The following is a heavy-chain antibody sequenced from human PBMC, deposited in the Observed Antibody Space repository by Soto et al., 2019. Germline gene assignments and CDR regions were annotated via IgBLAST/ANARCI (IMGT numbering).Heavy chain of an antibody. CDR3: ARAKYDYIWGSYHPFDQ. J-gene: IGHJ4*02. Sequence: QVQLVQSGAEVKKPGASVRLSCKVSGKSFDNFAVHWVRQTPGQRPEWMGRINVGDDKTKYSEKFQGRVIVSYDTSATTAYMEQRALSSEDTAVYYCARAKYDYIWGSYHPFDQWAQGAQVTVAS. CDR2: INVGDDKT. CDR1: GKSFDNFA. V-gene: IGHV1-3*01. D-gene: IGHD3-16*02.